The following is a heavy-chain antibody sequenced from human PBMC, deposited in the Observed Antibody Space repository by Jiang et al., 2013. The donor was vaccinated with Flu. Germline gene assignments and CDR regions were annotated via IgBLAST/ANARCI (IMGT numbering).Heavy chain of an antibody. CDR1: GYTFTSYY. J-gene: IGHJ4*02. V-gene: IGHV1-46*01. Sequence: EVKKPGASVKVSCKASGYTFTSYYMHWVRQAPGQGLEWMGIINPSGGSTSYAQKFQGRVTMTRDTSTSTVYMELSSLRSEDTAVYYCARDIVVVPAAIHASYYFDYWGQGTLVTVSS. CDR3: ARDIVVVPAAIHASYYFDY. CDR2: INPSGGST. D-gene: IGHD2-2*01.